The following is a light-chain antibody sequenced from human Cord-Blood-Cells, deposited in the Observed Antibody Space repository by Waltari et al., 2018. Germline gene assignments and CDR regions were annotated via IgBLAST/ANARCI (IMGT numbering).Light chain of an antibody. CDR1: QSVLYRSNNKNY. CDR3: QQYYSTPWT. V-gene: IGKV4-1*01. CDR2: WAS. J-gene: IGKJ1*01. Sequence: SLAVSLGERATINCKSSQSVLYRSNNKNYLAWYQQKPGQPPKLLIYWASTRESGVPDRFSGSGSGTDFTLTISSLQAEDVAVYYCQQYYSTPWTFGQGTKVEIK.